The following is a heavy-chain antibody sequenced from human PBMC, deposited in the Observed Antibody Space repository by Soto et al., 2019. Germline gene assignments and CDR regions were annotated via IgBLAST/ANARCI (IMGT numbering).Heavy chain of an antibody. Sequence: GASVKVSCKASGYTFSSYGISWARQAPGQGLEWMGWISDYNGNTHYAQKFQGRLIMTTDTSTRTAYMELRGLRAEDTAVYYCAKVPTPRIYDSSGYPWGQGTMVTVSS. CDR3: AKVPTPRIYDSSGYP. V-gene: IGHV1-18*01. D-gene: IGHD3-22*01. J-gene: IGHJ3*01. CDR2: ISDYNGNT. CDR1: GYTFSSYG.